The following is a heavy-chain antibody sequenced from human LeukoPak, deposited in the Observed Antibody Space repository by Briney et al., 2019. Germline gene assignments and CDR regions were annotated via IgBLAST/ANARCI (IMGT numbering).Heavy chain of an antibody. V-gene: IGHV3-33*06. CDR1: GFTFSSYG. J-gene: IGHJ4*02. Sequence: TGRSLRLSCAASGFTFSSYGMHWVRQAPGKGLEWVAVIWYDGSNKYYADSVKGRFTISRDNSKNTLYLQMNSLRAEDTAVYFCAKRGVVIRVILVGLHKEAYYFDSWGQGALVTVSS. CDR3: AKRGVVIRVILVGLHKEAYYFDS. D-gene: IGHD3-22*01. CDR2: IWYDGSNK.